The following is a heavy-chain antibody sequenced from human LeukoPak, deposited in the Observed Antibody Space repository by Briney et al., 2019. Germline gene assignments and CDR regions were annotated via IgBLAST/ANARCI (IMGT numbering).Heavy chain of an antibody. CDR2: INHSGST. D-gene: IGHD2-21*02. V-gene: IGHV4-34*01. J-gene: IGHJ4*02. CDR3: ARAPLVVVTAFDY. Sequence: PSETLSLTCAVYGGSFSGYYWSWIRQPPGKGLEWIGEINHSGSTNYNPSLKSRVTISVDTSKNQFSLKLSSVTAADTAVYYCARAPLVVVTAFDYWGQGTLVTVSS. CDR1: GGSFSGYY.